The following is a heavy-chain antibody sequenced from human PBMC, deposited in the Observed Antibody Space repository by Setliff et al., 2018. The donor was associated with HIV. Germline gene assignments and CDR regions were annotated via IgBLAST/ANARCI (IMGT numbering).Heavy chain of an antibody. Sequence: ASVKVSCKASGYTFTSYGISRVRQAPGQGLEWMGWISASNGNTNYAQKIQGRVTMTTDTSTSAAYMELRSLRSDDTAVYYCARDGSLYSSGWYFDYWGQGTLVTVSS. V-gene: IGHV1-18*01. J-gene: IGHJ4*02. CDR1: GYTFTSYG. CDR2: ISASNGNT. CDR3: ARDGSLYSSGWYFDY. D-gene: IGHD6-19*01.